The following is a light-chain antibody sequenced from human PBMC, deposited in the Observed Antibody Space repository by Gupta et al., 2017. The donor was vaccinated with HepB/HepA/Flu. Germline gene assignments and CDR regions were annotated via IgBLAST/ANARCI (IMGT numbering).Light chain of an antibody. Sequence: QSVLTQPPSLSAAPGQRVTISLSSSSANIGDIYISWYQQLSGTAPKLLLYENDKRRSAIPDRFSGSKSGTSATLAITGLQTGDEADYYCRTGDYSQSSGLFGGGTKLTVL. J-gene: IGLJ2*01. CDR2: END. CDR1: SANIGDIY. CDR3: RTGDYSQSSGL. V-gene: IGLV1-51*02.